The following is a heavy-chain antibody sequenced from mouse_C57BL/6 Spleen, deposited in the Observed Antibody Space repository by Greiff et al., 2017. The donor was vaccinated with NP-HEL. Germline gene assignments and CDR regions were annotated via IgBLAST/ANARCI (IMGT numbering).Heavy chain of an antibody. Sequence: VKLQQSGPGLVQPSQSLSITCTVSGFSLTSYGVHWVRQSPGKGLEWLGVIWSGGSTDYNAAFISRLSISKDNSKSQVFFKMNSLQADDTAIYYCARNSADGYSLYYYAMDYWGQGTSVTVSS. CDR3: ARNSADGYSLYYYAMDY. J-gene: IGHJ4*01. CDR2: IWSGGST. V-gene: IGHV2-2*01. CDR1: GFSLTSYG. D-gene: IGHD2-3*01.